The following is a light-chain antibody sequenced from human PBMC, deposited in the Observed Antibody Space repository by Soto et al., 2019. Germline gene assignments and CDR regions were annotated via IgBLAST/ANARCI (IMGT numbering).Light chain of an antibody. Sequence: QLTQSPSSLSASVGDRVTITCRASQVIATHVAWYQQKPGQAPNLLIYAASTLQSGVPSRFSGGGSGTDFTLTISSLQPEDFATYYCQQYGYSRTFGQGTKVEIK. CDR3: QQYGYSRT. CDR2: AAS. J-gene: IGKJ1*01. CDR1: QVIATH. V-gene: IGKV1-9*01.